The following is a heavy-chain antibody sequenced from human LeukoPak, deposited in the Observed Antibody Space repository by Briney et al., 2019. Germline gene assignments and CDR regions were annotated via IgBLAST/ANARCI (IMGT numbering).Heavy chain of an antibody. Sequence: GGSLRLSCAASEFTVGRNYKNWVRDAPGKGLEWGSVLYSATRADYADSVKGRFTISGDNSKNTLYLQMNSLRAEDTGVYYCARDNSPYGMDVWGQGTTVTVSS. CDR3: ARDNSPYGMDV. CDR1: EFTVGRNY. CDR2: LYSATRA. D-gene: IGHD4-23*01. V-gene: IGHV3-66*01. J-gene: IGHJ6*02.